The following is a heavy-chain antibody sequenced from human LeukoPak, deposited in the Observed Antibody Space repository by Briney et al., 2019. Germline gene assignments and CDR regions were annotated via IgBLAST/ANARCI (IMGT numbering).Heavy chain of an antibody. D-gene: IGHD4-17*01. CDR1: GYTFTSYG. J-gene: IGHJ5*02. CDR3: AREIPNRSGDVTQFDP. CDR2: ISAYNGNT. Sequence: GASVKVSCKASGYTFTSYGISWVRQAPGQGLEWMGWISAYNGNTNYAQKLQGRVTMTTDTSTSTAYMELRSLRSDDTAVYYCAREIPNRSGDVTQFDPWGQGTLVTVSS. V-gene: IGHV1-18*01.